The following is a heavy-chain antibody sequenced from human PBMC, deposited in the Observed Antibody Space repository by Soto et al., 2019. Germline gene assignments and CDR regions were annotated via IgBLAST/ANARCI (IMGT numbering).Heavy chain of an antibody. CDR3: TKSWRLYYMDV. J-gene: IGHJ6*03. CDR2: ITWNSGTI. CDR1: GFTFDDYA. Sequence: EVQLVESGGGLVQPGRSLRLSCAASGFTFDDYAMHWVRQAPGRGLEWVSRITWNSGTIDYADSVKGRFIISRDNAKNSLYLQMNSPRAEDTALYYCTKSWRLYYMDVWGKGTTVTVSS. D-gene: IGHD3-3*01. V-gene: IGHV3-9*01.